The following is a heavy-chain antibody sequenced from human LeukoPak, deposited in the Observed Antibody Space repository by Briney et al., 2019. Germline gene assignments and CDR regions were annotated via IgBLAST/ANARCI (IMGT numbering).Heavy chain of an antibody. Sequence: GGSLRLSCAASGFTFSSYWMTWVRQAPGKGREWVANIKRDGSEKYYVDSVKGRFTISRDNAKNSLYLQMHSLRAEDTAVYYCARERETYNDYWGQGTLVTVSS. D-gene: IGHD1-1*01. J-gene: IGHJ4*02. V-gene: IGHV3-7*01. CDR3: ARERETYNDY. CDR1: GFTFSSYW. CDR2: IKRDGSEK.